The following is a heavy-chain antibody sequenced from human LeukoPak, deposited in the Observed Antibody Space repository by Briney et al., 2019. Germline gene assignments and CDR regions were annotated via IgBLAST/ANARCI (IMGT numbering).Heavy chain of an antibody. CDR2: ISNSGSLK. D-gene: IGHD4-17*01. CDR3: AKDPPTHAFDI. CDR1: GFTFSDHY. J-gene: IGHJ3*02. Sequence: GGSLRLSCAASGFTFSDHYMSWFRQAPGKGLEWVSYISNSGSLKYYADSVKGRFTISRDNSKNTLHLQMNSLRAEDTAVYYCAKDPPTHAFDIWGQGTMVTVSS. V-gene: IGHV3-11*01.